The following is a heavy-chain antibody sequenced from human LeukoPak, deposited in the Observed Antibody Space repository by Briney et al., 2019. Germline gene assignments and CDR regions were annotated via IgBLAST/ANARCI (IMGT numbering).Heavy chain of an antibody. Sequence: GGSLRLSCAASGFIFSSYGMSWVRQAPGKGLEWVSGISGSGGGTYYADSVKGRFSISRDISKNTLYLQMNSLRAEDTAIYYCAKDGKTRNWNYFQAKPVYWGQGTLVTVSS. CDR1: GFIFSSYG. D-gene: IGHD1-7*01. CDR3: AKDGKTRNWNYFQAKPVY. J-gene: IGHJ4*02. CDR2: ISGSGGGT. V-gene: IGHV3-23*01.